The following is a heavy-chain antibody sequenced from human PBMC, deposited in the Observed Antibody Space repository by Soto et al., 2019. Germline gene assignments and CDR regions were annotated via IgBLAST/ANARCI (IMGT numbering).Heavy chain of an antibody. D-gene: IGHD2-21*01. CDR3: ARVERAYCGGDCYDY. V-gene: IGHV3-21*01. Sequence: EVQLVESGGGLVKPGGSLRLSCAASGFTFSSYSMNWVRQAPGKGLEWVSSISSSSSYIYYADSVKGRFTVSRDNAKNSLYLQMTRLRAEDTAVYYCARVERAYCGGDCYDYWGQGTLVTVSS. CDR1: GFTFSSYS. CDR2: ISSSSSYI. J-gene: IGHJ4*02.